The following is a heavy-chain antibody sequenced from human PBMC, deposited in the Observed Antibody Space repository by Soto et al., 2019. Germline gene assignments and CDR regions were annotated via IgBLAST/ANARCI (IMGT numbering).Heavy chain of an antibody. Sequence: HPGGSLRLSCAASGFSFSTYLMSWVRQAPGKGLEWVANIKQGGNEKFYVDSVKGRFTISRDNDKKSLYLQMDSLRVEDTAVYYCVGALTYEVPYYYYGMDVWGQGTTVTGSS. D-gene: IGHD3-16*01. J-gene: IGHJ6*02. CDR1: GFSFSTYL. CDR3: VGALTYEVPYYYYGMDV. CDR2: IKQGGNEK. V-gene: IGHV3-7*01.